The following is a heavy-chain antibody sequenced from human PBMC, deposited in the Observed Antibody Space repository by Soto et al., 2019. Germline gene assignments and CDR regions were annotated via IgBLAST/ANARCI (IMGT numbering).Heavy chain of an antibody. V-gene: IGHV2-5*01. CDR2: IYWNDDK. Sequence: SGPTLVKPTQTLTLTCTFSGFSLSTSGVGVGWIRQPPGKALEWLALIYWNDDKRYSPSLKSRLTITKDTSKNQVVLTMTNMDPVDTATYYCAHRPGRGELYYYGMDVWGQGTTVTVSS. CDR3: AHRPGRGELYYYGMDV. CDR1: GFSLSTSGVG. J-gene: IGHJ6*02. D-gene: IGHD3-10*01.